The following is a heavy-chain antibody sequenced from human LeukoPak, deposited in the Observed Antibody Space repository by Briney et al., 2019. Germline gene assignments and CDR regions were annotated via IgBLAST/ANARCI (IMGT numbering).Heavy chain of an antibody. CDR3: TRHAGYCSSTSCYAGDY. Sequence: GGSLRLSCAASGFTFSGSAMHWVRQASGKGLEWVGRIRSKANSYATAYAASVKGRFTISRDDSKNTAYLQMNSLKTEDTAVYYCTRHAGYCSSTSCYAGDYWGQGTLVTVSS. D-gene: IGHD2-2*01. CDR2: IRSKANSYAT. CDR1: GFTFSGSA. V-gene: IGHV3-73*01. J-gene: IGHJ4*02.